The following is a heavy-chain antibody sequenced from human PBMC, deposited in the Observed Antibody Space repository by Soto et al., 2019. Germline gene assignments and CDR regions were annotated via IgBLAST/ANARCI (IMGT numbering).Heavy chain of an antibody. J-gene: IGHJ4*02. Sequence: QVQLVQSGAEVKKPGASVKVSCKASGYTFTSFYMHWVRQAPGQGLEWMGIINPSAGGTSYAQKFQGRVTMTRDTSTCTVYMELSSLRSEDTAVYYCARDSTLAYWGQGTLVTVSS. CDR2: INPSAGGT. CDR1: GYTFTSFY. V-gene: IGHV1-46*01. CDR3: ARDSTLAY.